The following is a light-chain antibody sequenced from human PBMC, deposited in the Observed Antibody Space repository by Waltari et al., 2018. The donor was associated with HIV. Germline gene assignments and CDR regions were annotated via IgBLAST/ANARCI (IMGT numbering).Light chain of an antibody. V-gene: IGKV1-39*01. Sequence: IQMSQSPSSLSPSFGYRFPIPCRASQSISTYLNWYQHKPGKAPKVLIYAASSLHSVVPSRFSGSGSGKEFTLTISSLQPEDFATYYCQQSYSTPFTVGPGTKVDI. CDR3: QQSYSTPFT. CDR1: QSISTY. J-gene: IGKJ3*01. CDR2: AAS.